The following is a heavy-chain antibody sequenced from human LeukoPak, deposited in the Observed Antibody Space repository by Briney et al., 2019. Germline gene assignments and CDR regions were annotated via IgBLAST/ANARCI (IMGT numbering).Heavy chain of an antibody. D-gene: IGHD2-15*01. J-gene: IGHJ6*02. CDR3: ARDYSVPPYYGMDV. CDR1: GFTFSSYG. Sequence: GRSLRLSCAASGFTFSSYGMHWVRQAPGKGLEWVAVIWYDGSNKYYADSVKGRFTISRDNSKNTLYLQMNSLRAEDTAVYYCARDYSVPPYYGMDVWGQGTTVTVSS. V-gene: IGHV3-33*01. CDR2: IWYDGSNK.